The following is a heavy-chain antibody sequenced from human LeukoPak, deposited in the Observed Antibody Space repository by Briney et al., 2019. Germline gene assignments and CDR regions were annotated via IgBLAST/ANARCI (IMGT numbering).Heavy chain of an antibody. CDR1: GYTCTGYY. V-gene: IGHV1-2*02. Sequence: ASVTVSCKASGYTCTGYYMHWVRQAPGQGLEWMGLINPNSGCTHYAQKFQGRVTMTRDTSISTAHMELSRLRSDDTAVYYWARGPGEGIAVAGGDYWGQGTLVTVSS. D-gene: IGHD6-19*01. CDR3: ARGPGEGIAVAGGDY. CDR2: INPNSGCT. J-gene: IGHJ4*02.